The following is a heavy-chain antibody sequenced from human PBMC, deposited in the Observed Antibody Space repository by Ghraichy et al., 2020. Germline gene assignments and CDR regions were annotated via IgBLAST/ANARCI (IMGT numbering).Heavy chain of an antibody. CDR1: GDSISNYY. V-gene: IGHV4-59*01. CDR3: SRDPGPDGSGLYYFDS. D-gene: IGHD6-25*01. Sequence: SETLSLTCTVSGDSISNYYWSWIRQPPGEGLEWIGYIYYRGSTNYNPSVKSRVTMSVDTSKNQFSLKLSSVTAADTAVYYCSRDPGPDGSGLYYFDSWGQGTMVTVSS. CDR2: IYYRGST. J-gene: IGHJ4*02.